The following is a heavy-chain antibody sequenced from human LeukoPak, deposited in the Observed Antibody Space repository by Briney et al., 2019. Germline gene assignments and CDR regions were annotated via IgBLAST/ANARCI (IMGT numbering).Heavy chain of an antibody. V-gene: IGHV1-46*01. D-gene: IGHD6-19*01. CDR2: INSSGGSW. J-gene: IGHJ4*02. Sequence: SSVKVSCKASGYTFTNYYIHWVRQAPEPGLEWMGLINSSGGSWGYAQKFQGRVTMTRDTSTSTVYMELSSLRSEDTAVYYCARVCSSGWFFDLWGQGTLVTVSS. CDR1: GYTFTNYY. CDR3: ARVCSSGWFFDL.